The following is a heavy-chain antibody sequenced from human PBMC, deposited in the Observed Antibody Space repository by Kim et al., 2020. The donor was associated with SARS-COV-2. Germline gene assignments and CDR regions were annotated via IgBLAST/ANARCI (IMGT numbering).Heavy chain of an antibody. CDR1: GLTFRSYW. J-gene: IGHJ4*02. CDR3: ASLRLGGY. V-gene: IGHV3-7*01. D-gene: IGHD2-15*01. Sequence: GGSLRLSCAVSGLTFRSYWMTWVRQAPGKGLQWVANINPDGSDTYYVDSVKGRFTFSRDNAKNTLYLQMDSLRVVDTAVYYCASLRLGGYWGQGFLVTVSS. CDR2: INPDGSDT.